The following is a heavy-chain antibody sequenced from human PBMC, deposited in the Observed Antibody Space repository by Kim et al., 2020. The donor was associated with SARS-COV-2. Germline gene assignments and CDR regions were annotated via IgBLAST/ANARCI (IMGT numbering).Heavy chain of an antibody. CDR1: GLPFSTYD. Sequence: GGSLRLSCAVSGLPFSTYDMSWVRQAPGKGLEWVSTITSTGDRAYSADSVKGRFTISRDNSKNTLYLQMNSLRAEDTAVYYCANKDYPFEYWGQGTLGTVSS. CDR2: ITSTGDRA. CDR3: ANKDYPFEY. D-gene: IGHD3-16*01. J-gene: IGHJ4*02. V-gene: IGHV3-23*01.